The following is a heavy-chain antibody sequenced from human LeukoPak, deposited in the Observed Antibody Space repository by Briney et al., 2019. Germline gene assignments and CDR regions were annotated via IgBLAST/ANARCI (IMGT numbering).Heavy chain of an antibody. J-gene: IGHJ4*02. V-gene: IGHV3-23*01. CDR1: GFTFSSYA. CDR2: ISGSGGST. CDR3: AESDCSAGSCYENY. D-gene: IGHD2-15*01. Sequence: GGSLRLSCAASGFTFSSYAMSWVRQAPGKGLEWVSAISGSGGSTYYADSVKGRFTISRDNSKNTLYLQMNSLRAEDTAVYYCAESDCSAGSCYENYWGQGTLVTVSS.